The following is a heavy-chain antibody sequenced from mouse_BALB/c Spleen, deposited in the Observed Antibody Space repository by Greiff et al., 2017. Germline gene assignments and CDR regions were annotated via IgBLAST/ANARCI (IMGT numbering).Heavy chain of an antibody. V-gene: IGHV2-9*02. CDR2: IWAGGST. Sequence: VMLVESGPGLVAPSQSLSITCTVSGFSLTSYGVHWVRQPPGKGLEWLGVIWAGGSTNYNSALMSRLSISKDNSKSQVFLKMNSLQTDDTAMYYCAREPYYGSSSYAMDYWGQGTSVTVSS. CDR3: AREPYYGSSSYAMDY. CDR1: GFSLTSYG. J-gene: IGHJ4*01. D-gene: IGHD1-1*01.